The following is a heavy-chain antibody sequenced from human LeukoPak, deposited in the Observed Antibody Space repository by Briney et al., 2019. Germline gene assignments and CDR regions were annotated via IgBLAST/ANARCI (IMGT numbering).Heavy chain of an antibody. J-gene: IGHJ4*02. CDR3: ASWIEYSSSGQNDPFDY. D-gene: IGHD6-6*01. CDR2: INPNSGGT. CDR1: GYTFSGYY. V-gene: IGHV1-2*02. Sequence: GASVKVSCKASGYTFSGYYMHWVRQAPGQGLEWMGWINPNSGGTNYAQKFQGRVTMTRDTSISTAYMELSRLRSDDTAVYYCASWIEYSSSGQNDPFDYWGQGTLVTVSS.